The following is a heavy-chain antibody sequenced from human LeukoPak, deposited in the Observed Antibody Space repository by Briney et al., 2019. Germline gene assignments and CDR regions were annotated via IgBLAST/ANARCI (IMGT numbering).Heavy chain of an antibody. CDR1: GFMFSRYA. CDR3: ARGTAAAANRNWFDS. Sequence: GGSLRLSCAASGFMFSRYAMIWVRQTPGKGLEWVSAITETGAGTYYADSVKGRFTMSRDNFRNTVYLQMDSLRAEDTAVYFCARGTAAAANRNWFDSWGQGTLVTVSS. J-gene: IGHJ5*01. V-gene: IGHV3-23*01. CDR2: ITETGAGT. D-gene: IGHD6-13*01.